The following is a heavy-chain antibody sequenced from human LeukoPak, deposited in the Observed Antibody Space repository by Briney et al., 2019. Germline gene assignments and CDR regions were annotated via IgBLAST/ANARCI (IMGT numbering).Heavy chain of an antibody. D-gene: IGHD5-24*01. J-gene: IGHJ4*02. CDR2: INPSGGST. CDR1: GYTFTSYY. CDR3: AREGDGYSFDY. V-gene: IGHV1-46*01. Sequence: GASVKVSCKASGYTFTSYYMHWVRQAPGQGLEWMGIINPSGGSTSYAQKFQGRVTITADKSTSTAYMELSSLRSEDTAVYYCAREGDGYSFDYWGQGTLVTVSS.